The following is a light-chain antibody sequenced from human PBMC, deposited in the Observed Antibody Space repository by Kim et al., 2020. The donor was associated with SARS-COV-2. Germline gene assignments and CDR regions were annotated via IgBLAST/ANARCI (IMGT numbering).Light chain of an antibody. V-gene: IGKV4-1*01. J-gene: IGKJ4*01. CDR3: QQYYTTPPT. Sequence: ATIHCMSSRSVLCRSNMKNYFAWYQQKPGQPPKLLVYWASTRESGVPDRFSGSGSGTDFTLTISSLQAGDVAVYYCQQYYTTPPTFGGGTKVDIK. CDR2: WAS. CDR1: RSVLCRSNMKNY.